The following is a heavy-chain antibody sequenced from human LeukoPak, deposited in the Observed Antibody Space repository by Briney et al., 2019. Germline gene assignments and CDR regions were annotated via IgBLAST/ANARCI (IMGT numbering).Heavy chain of an antibody. CDR3: ARASGQQLVPPYYYYYYMDV. CDR1: GFTFSSYW. CDR2: INSDGSST. J-gene: IGHJ6*03. V-gene: IGHV3-74*01. Sequence: GGSLRLSCAASGFTFSSYWMHWVRQAPGKGLVWVSRINSDGSSTSYADSVKGRFTISRDNAKNTLYLQMNSLRAEDTAVYYCARASGQQLVPPYYYYYYMDVWGKGTTVTVSS. D-gene: IGHD6-13*01.